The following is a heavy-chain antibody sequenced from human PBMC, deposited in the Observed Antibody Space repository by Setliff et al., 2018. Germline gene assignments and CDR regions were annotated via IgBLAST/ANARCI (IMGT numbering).Heavy chain of an antibody. CDR3: ARTPYYYDTAGYDF. Sequence: SETLSLTCTVSGGSISSYYWSWIRQLAGKGLEWIGHIYTTGSTNYNPSLKSRVTLSVDTSKNQFSLKLTSVTAADTAIYYCARTPYYYDTAGYDFWGQGTLVTVSS. CDR1: GGSISSYY. D-gene: IGHD3-22*01. V-gene: IGHV4-4*07. J-gene: IGHJ4*02. CDR2: IYTTGST.